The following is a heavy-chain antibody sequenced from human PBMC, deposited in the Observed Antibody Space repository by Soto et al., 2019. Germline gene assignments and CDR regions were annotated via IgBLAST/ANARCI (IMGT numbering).Heavy chain of an antibody. CDR3: AREGSSLANWFDP. D-gene: IGHD6-6*01. CDR1: GGSFSGYY. CDR2: IYHSGST. J-gene: IGHJ5*02. Sequence: SETLSLTCAVYGGSFSGYYWSWIRQPPGKGLEWIGHIYHSGSTNYNPSLKSRVTISVDTSKNQFSLKLSSVTAADTAVYYCAREGSSLANWFDPWGQGTLVTVSS. V-gene: IGHV4-34*01.